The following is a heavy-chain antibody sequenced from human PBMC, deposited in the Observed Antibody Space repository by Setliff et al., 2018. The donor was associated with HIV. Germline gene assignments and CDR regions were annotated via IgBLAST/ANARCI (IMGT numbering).Heavy chain of an antibody. J-gene: IGHJ6*03. Sequence: LRLSCAAFEFRFSSYWMSWVRQAPGKGLEWVASIEQDGSEKYYVDSVKGRFTISRDNAKNSLYLQMNSLRAEDTAVYYCARTMGHVYTAMLKYYYYYYMDVWGKGTTVTVSS. CDR2: IEQDGSEK. CDR1: EFRFSSYW. CDR3: ARTMGHVYTAMLKYYYYYYMDV. D-gene: IGHD5-18*01. V-gene: IGHV3-7*03.